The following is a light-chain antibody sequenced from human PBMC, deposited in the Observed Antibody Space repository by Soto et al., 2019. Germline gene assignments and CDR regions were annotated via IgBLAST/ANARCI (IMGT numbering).Light chain of an antibody. CDR1: QSISSD. CDR2: GAS. J-gene: IGKJ1*01. Sequence: EIVMTQSPASLSVSPGERAIVSCRAGQSISSDLAWYQQKPGQAPRLLIYGASTRATGVPSRFSGSGSGTEFILTISSLQSEDFGVYYCQQFNNWPRTLGRGTKVEV. V-gene: IGKV3-15*01. CDR3: QQFNNWPRT.